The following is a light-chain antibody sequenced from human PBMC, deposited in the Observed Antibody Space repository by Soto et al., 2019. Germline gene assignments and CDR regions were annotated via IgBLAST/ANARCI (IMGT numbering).Light chain of an antibody. CDR3: QQYDGSPRT. CDR1: QSLTSSD. V-gene: IGKV3-20*01. J-gene: IGKJ1*01. CDR2: GAS. Sequence: SVFTQSPGTLSLSTGERATLSCRASQSLTSSDLAWYQQKPGQAPRLLIYGASSRATGIPDRFTGSGSGTDFTLTISRLEPEDFAVYYCQQYDGSPRTFSQGTKADI.